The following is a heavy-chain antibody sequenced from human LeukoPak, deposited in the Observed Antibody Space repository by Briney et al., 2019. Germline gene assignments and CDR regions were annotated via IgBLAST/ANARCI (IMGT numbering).Heavy chain of an antibody. D-gene: IGHD3-10*01. Sequence: GGSLRLSCAASGFTFSIYAMSWVRQAPGKGLQWVSSITSRGESTWYVDSVKGRFTITRDNSEKTLYLQMHSLKAEDTVVYYCARDRPNYYGSDGHYYKRDGDYWGRGTLVSVSS. CDR1: GFTFSIYA. J-gene: IGHJ4*02. V-gene: IGHV3-23*01. CDR2: ITSRGEST. CDR3: ARDRPNYYGSDGHYYKRDGDY.